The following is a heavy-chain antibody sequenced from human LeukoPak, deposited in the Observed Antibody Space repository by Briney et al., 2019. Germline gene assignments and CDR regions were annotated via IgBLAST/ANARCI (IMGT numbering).Heavy chain of an antibody. D-gene: IGHD3-22*01. Sequence: EASVTVSFKASGYTFTIYYMHWVRQAPGQGLEWMGMINPSGGSTSYAQKFQGRVTMTRDTSTSTVYMELSSLRSEDTAVYYCAREGKYYDSSGNWFDPWGQGTLVTVSS. V-gene: IGHV1-46*01. CDR3: AREGKYYDSSGNWFDP. CDR2: INPSGGST. J-gene: IGHJ5*02. CDR1: GYTFTIYY.